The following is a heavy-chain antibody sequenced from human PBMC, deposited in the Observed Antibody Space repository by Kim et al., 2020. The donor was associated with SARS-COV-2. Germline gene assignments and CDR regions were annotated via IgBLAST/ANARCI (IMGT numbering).Heavy chain of an antibody. V-gene: IGHV4-59*08. Sequence: SETLSLTCNVSGASITSYYWSWIRQPPGKGLEWLGYIYYSGSTNYNPSLKSRVTISVDTSKNQLSLQMTSVTAADTAVYYCARHAPGGARHAFDIWGQGTMVTVSS. CDR2: IYYSGST. D-gene: IGHD3-16*01. CDR3: ARHAPGGARHAFDI. J-gene: IGHJ3*02. CDR1: GASITSYY.